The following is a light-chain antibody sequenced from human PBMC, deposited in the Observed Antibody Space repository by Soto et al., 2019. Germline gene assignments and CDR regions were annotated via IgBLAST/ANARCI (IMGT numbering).Light chain of an antibody. J-gene: IGKJ2*01. V-gene: IGKV3-20*01. Sequence: EIVLTQSPGTLSLSPGERATLSCRASQSVSTYLAWYQQKIGQAPRLLIYGASSRATGIPDRFTGSGSGTYFSLTISRLEPEDFPVYYCQQYCSTPSTFGQETKLDIK. CDR3: QQYCSTPST. CDR2: GAS. CDR1: QSVSTY.